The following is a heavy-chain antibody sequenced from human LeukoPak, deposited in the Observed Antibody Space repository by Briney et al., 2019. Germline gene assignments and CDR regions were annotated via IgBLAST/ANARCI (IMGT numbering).Heavy chain of an antibody. CDR3: ARGFNSSSWYYFDY. J-gene: IGHJ4*02. Sequence: ASVKVSCKASGYTFTGYYMHWVRQAPGQGLEWMGRINPNSGGTNYAQKFQGRVTMTRDTSISTAYMELSRLRSDDTAVYYCARGFNSSSWYYFDYWGQGTLVTVSS. D-gene: IGHD6-13*01. CDR1: GYTFTGYY. CDR2: INPNSGGT. V-gene: IGHV1-2*06.